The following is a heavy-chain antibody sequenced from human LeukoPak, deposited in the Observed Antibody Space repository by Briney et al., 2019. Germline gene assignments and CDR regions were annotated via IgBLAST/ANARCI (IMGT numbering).Heavy chain of an antibody. CDR1: GFAFSSYG. D-gene: IGHD4-23*01. V-gene: IGHV3-30*03. J-gene: IGHJ4*02. CDR3: ARGYGGQDYFDY. CDR2: VSYDGGNK. Sequence: GGSLRLSCAASGFAFSSYGTHWVRQAPGKWLEWVAVVSYDGGNKDYADSVKGRFTISRDNSKNTLYLQMNSLRAEDTAVYYCARGYGGQDYFDYWGQGTLVTVSS.